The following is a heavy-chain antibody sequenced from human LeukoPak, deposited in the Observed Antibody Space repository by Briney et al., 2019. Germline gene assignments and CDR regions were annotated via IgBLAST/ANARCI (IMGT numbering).Heavy chain of an antibody. J-gene: IGHJ4*02. Sequence: GSLGLSRAASGFTFSSYGMHWVRQAPGKGLEGGAVIWYDGNNKYYADSVKGRFTIARDNSKNTLYLQMNSLRAEDTAVYYCAREGVIFSSGYYYFDYWGQGTLVTVSS. CDR2: IWYDGNNK. D-gene: IGHD3-22*01. V-gene: IGHV3-33*01. CDR1: GFTFSSYG. CDR3: AREGVIFSSGYYYFDY.